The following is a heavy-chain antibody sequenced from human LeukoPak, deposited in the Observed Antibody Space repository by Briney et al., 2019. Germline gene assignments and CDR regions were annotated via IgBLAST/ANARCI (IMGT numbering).Heavy chain of an antibody. Sequence: PSETLSLTCTVSGGSISSSSYYWGWIRQPPGKGLEWIGSIYYSGSTYYNPSLKSRVTISVDTSKNQFSLKLSSVTAADTAVYYCARIIVGATDYWGQGTLVTVSS. CDR1: GGSISSSSYY. D-gene: IGHD1-26*01. V-gene: IGHV4-39*07. CDR3: ARIIVGATDY. J-gene: IGHJ4*02. CDR2: IYYSGST.